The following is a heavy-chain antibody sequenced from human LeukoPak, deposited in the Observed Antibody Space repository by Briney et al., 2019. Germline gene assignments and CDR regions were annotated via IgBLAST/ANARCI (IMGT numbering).Heavy chain of an antibody. CDR3: ARHEIVATIKAFDI. CDR2: IYYSGST. CDR1: GGSISSGGYY. J-gene: IGHJ3*02. Sequence: MSSQTLSLTCTVSGGSISSGGYYWSWIRQHPGKGLEWIGYIYYSGSTYYNPSLKSRVTISVDTSKNQFSLKLSSVTAADTAVYYCARHEIVATIKAFDIWGQRTMVTLSS. V-gene: IGHV4-31*03. D-gene: IGHD5-12*01.